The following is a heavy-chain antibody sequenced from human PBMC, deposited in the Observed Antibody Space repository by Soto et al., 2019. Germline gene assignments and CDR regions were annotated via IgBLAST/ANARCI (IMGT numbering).Heavy chain of an antibody. CDR3: ARGPYYYDSSGYLDFDY. D-gene: IGHD3-22*01. V-gene: IGHV1-2*02. Sequence: ASVKVSCKASGYTFTGYYMHWVRQAPGQGLEWMGWINPNSGGTNYAQKFQGRVTMTRDTSISTAHMELSRLRSNDTAAYYCARGPYYYDSSGYLDFDYWGQGTLVTVSS. CDR1: GYTFTGYY. J-gene: IGHJ4*02. CDR2: INPNSGGT.